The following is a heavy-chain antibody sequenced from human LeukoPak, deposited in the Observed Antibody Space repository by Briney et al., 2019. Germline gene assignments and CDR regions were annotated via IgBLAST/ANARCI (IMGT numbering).Heavy chain of an antibody. J-gene: IGHJ4*02. V-gene: IGHV4-4*07. CDR2: LYSSGST. Sequence: SETLSLTCTVSGGSINNYYWSWIRQPAGKGLEWIGRLYSSGSTNYNPSLKSRVTMSVDTSKNQFSLKLSSVTAADTAVYYCARVAYGDYYFDYWGQGTLVTVSS. CDR1: GGSINNYY. D-gene: IGHD4-17*01. CDR3: ARVAYGDYYFDY.